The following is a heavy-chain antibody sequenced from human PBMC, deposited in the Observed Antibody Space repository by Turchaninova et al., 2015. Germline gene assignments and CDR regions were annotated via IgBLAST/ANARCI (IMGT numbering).Heavy chain of an antibody. J-gene: IGHJ4*02. CDR1: TFPFRSGG. CDR3: VRGGGPYFDY. CDR2: ISSDGSNE. D-gene: IGHD6-25*01. Sequence: QVHLVESGGGVVQAGTSLRLHFAATTFPFRSGGMLWVRQAPGKGLEWVATISSDGSNEHYADFVKGRFTISRDNSKNTVYLQMNSLRTDDTAMYYCVRGGGPYFDYWGQGTQVTVSS. V-gene: IGHV3-30*19.